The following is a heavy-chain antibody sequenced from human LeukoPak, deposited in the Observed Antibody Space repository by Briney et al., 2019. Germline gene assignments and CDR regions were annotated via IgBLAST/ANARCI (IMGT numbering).Heavy chain of an antibody. V-gene: IGHV4-59*08. CDR3: ARRGIAAAGYDY. Sequence: PSETLSLTCTVSGGSISSYYWSWIRQPPGKGLEWIGYIHYSGSTNYNPSLKSRVTISVDTSKNQFSLKLSSVTAADTAVYYCARRGIAAAGYDYWGQGTLVTVSS. J-gene: IGHJ4*02. CDR1: GGSISSYY. D-gene: IGHD6-13*01. CDR2: IHYSGST.